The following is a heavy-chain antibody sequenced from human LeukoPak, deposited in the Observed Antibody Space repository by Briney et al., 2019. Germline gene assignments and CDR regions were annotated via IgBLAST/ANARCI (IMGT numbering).Heavy chain of an antibody. CDR3: ARVRIGFDY. CDR1: GGSISSYY. Sequence: PSETLSLTCTVSGGSISSYYWSWIRQPPGKGLEWIGYIYYSGSTSYNPSLKSRVTISVDTSKNQFSLKLSSATAADTAVYYCARVRIGFDYWGQGTLVTVSS. J-gene: IGHJ4*02. V-gene: IGHV4-59*01. D-gene: IGHD2-15*01. CDR2: IYYSGST.